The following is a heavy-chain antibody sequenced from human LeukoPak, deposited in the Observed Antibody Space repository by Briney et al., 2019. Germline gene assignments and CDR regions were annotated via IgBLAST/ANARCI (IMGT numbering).Heavy chain of an antibody. D-gene: IGHD3-22*01. CDR2: IYHSGST. J-gene: IGHJ4*02. V-gene: IGHV4-4*02. CDR3: ARDAYDSSGYSFDY. CDR1: GGSISSTNW. Sequence: SETLSLTCAVSGGSISSTNWWSWVRQPPGKGLEWIGQIYHSGSTNYNPSLKSRVTISVDKSKNQFSLKLSSVTAADTAVYYCARDAYDSSGYSFDYWGQGTLVTVSS.